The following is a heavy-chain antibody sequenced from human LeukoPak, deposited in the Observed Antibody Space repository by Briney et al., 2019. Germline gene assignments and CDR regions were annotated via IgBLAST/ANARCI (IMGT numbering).Heavy chain of an antibody. CDR3: ARFRSISAAFDY. J-gene: IGHJ4*02. CDR2: IYTSGDT. CDR1: GASISSGSYY. Sequence: SETLSLTCTVSGASISSGSYYWTWIRQPAGKGLEWIGRIYTSGDTNYNPSLKSRVTMSLDTSKNQFSLKLSSVTAADTAMYYCARFRSISAAFDYWGQGTLVTVSS. V-gene: IGHV4-61*02. D-gene: IGHD6-13*01.